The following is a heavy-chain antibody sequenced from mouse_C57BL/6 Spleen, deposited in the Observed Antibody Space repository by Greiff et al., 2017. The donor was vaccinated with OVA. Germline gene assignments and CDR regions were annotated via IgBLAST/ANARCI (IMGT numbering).Heavy chain of an antibody. CDR1: GYSITSGYY. Sequence: EVKLQESGPGLVKPSQSLSLTCSVTGYSITSGYYWNWIRQFPGNKLEWMGYISYDGSNNYNPSLKNRISITRDTSKNQFFLKLNSVTTEDTATYYCARDSRYYYGSTYAMDYWGQGTSVTVSS. V-gene: IGHV3-6*01. J-gene: IGHJ4*01. CDR2: ISYDGSN. CDR3: ARDSRYYYGSTYAMDY. D-gene: IGHD1-1*01.